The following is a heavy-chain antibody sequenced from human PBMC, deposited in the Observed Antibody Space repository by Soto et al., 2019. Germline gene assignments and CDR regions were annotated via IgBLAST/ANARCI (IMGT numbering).Heavy chain of an antibody. CDR1: GFAFSRYA. D-gene: IGHD3-10*01. CDR2: MSYDGSNI. Sequence: GGSLRLSCAASGFAFSRYAMHWVRQAPGKDLEWVAVMSYDGSNIYYADSVRGRMTISRDNSKNTLYLQVDSLRSEDTAVYYCARVGSVLLRFGGFSWGQGTLVTVSS. CDR3: ARVGSVLLRFGGFS. J-gene: IGHJ5*02. V-gene: IGHV3-30-3*01.